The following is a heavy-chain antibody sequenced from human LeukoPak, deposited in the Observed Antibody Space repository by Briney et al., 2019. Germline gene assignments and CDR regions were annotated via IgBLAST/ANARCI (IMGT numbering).Heavy chain of an antibody. CDR1: GGSLTSFY. V-gene: IGHV4-59*08. CDR3: ARQSRGYYGAFDY. J-gene: IGHJ4*02. Sequence: SETLSLTCTVSGGSLTSFYWSWIRQPPGKGLEWIGYIHDSGSTNYNPSLKSRVTISLDTSRSQFSLKLDSLTAADTAVYYCARQSRGYYGAFDYWGQGTLVTVSS. CDR2: IHDSGST. D-gene: IGHD1-26*01.